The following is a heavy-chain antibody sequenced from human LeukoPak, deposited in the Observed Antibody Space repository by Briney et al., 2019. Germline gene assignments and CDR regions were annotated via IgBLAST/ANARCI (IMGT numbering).Heavy chain of an antibody. CDR3: ATHRWYQLPEGFDP. D-gene: IGHD2-2*01. CDR2: ISAGNVNT. CDR1: GDTFTNYA. Sequence: ASVKVSCKASGDTFTNYALHWVRQAPGQRLEWMGWISAGNVNTKYSQKFQGRVTMTKDTSTDTAYMELSSLRSEDTAVYYCATHRWYQLPEGFDPWGQGTLVTVSS. V-gene: IGHV1-3*01. J-gene: IGHJ5*02.